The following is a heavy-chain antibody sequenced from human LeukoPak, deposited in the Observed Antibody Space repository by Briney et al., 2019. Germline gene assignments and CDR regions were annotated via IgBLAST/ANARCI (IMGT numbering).Heavy chain of an antibody. Sequence: GESREISGKGSGYNFTSYWIAWVRQLPGEGLEGMGFIYPDNSDTRYSPSFEGQVTISADKSISTAYLQWSSLKASDSAMYYCARHGLRVWLQSDYWGQGRLLTVSS. J-gene: IGHJ4*02. D-gene: IGHD5-18*01. CDR1: GYNFTSYW. CDR3: ARHGLRVWLQSDY. CDR2: IYPDNSDT. V-gene: IGHV5-51*01.